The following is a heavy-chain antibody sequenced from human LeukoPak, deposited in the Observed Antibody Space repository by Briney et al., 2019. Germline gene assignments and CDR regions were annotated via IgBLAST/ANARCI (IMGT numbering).Heavy chain of an antibody. J-gene: IGHJ4*02. CDR2: LSNSGGSGGRT. CDR3: AKDSSDYFFTD. CDR1: GFTFSTYA. D-gene: IGHD3-22*01. V-gene: IGHV3-23*01. Sequence: GGSLRLSCAASGFTFSTYAMSWVRQAPGKGLEWVSALSNSGGSGGRTYYADSVKGRFTISRDNSKSTLYLQLSSLRAEDTAVYYCAKDSSDYFFTDWGQGTLVTVSS.